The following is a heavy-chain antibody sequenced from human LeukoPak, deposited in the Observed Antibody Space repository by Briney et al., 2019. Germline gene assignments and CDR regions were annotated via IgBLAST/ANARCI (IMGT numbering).Heavy chain of an antibody. CDR1: GGSISSGSYY. Sequence: PSETLSPTCTVSGGSISSGSYYWGWIRPPPGKGLEWIGSIYYSGNTYYNPSLKSRVIISIDTSRNEFSLKLSSVTAADTAVYYCARQPPEWLPGGYFDYWGQGTLVTVSS. CDR3: ARQPPEWLPGGYFDY. CDR2: IYYSGNT. J-gene: IGHJ4*02. V-gene: IGHV4-39*01. D-gene: IGHD6-19*01.